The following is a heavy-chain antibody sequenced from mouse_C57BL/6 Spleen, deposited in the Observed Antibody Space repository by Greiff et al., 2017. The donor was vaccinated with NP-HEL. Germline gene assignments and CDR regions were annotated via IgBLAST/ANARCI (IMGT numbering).Heavy chain of an antibody. Sequence: VQLQQPGAELVKPGASVKMSCKASGYTFTSYWITWVKQRPGQGLEWIGDIYPGSGSTNYNEKFKSKATLTVDTSSSTAYMQLSSLTSEDSAVYYCARGGVYDYENYFDYWGQGTTLTVSS. CDR1: GYTFTSYW. V-gene: IGHV1-55*01. CDR3: ARGGVYDYENYFDY. J-gene: IGHJ2*01. D-gene: IGHD2-4*01. CDR2: IYPGSGST.